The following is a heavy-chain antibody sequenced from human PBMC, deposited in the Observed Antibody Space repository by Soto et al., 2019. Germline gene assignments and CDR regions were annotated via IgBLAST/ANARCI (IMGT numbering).Heavy chain of an antibody. Sequence: EVQLVESGGGLVQPGMSLRLSCAASGFIFDDYAMHLFRQAPGKGLEWVTVIIGNSRSLGYTDSVKGRFTISRDHAKNTLQLQMNILGAEETALYYCVKYRYSSTAYYDYCIESWGQVTTVTVS. CDR1: GFIFDDYA. D-gene: IGHD2-2*01. CDR3: VKYRYSSTAYYDYCIES. J-gene: IGHJ6*01. V-gene: IGHV3-9*01. CDR2: IIGNSRSL.